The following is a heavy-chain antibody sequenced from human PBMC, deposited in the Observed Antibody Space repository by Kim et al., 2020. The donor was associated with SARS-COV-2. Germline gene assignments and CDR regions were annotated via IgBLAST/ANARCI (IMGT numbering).Heavy chain of an antibody. V-gene: IGHV3-11*05. J-gene: IGHJ4*02. CDR1: GFTFSDYY. CDR3: ARVIRGYGDFFDY. D-gene: IGHD4-17*01. Sequence: GGSLRLSCAASGFTFSDYYMSWIRQAPGKGLEWVSYISSSSSYTNYADSVKGRFTISRDNAKNSLYLQMNSLRAEDTAVYYCARVIRGYGDFFDYWGQGTLVTVSS. CDR2: ISSSSSYT.